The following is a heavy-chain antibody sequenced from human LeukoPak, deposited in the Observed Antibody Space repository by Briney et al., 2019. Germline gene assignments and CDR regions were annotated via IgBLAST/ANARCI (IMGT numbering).Heavy chain of an antibody. CDR2: TSSSGSTI. Sequence: GGSLRLSCAASGFAFSSYEMNWVRQAPGKGLEWVSYTSSSGSTIYYADSVKGRFTISRDNAKKSLYLQMNSLRAEDTAVYYCARVPTVGSGGYQFDYWGQGTLVTVSS. D-gene: IGHD2-15*01. J-gene: IGHJ4*02. CDR3: ARVPTVGSGGYQFDY. V-gene: IGHV3-48*03. CDR1: GFAFSSYE.